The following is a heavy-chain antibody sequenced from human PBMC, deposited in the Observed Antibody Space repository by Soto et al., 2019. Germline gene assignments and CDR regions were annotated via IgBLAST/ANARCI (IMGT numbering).Heavy chain of an antibody. CDR1: GYVFTTYG. CDR2: ISGYNENT. CDR3: ARGAHGSGYAVY. V-gene: IGHV1-18*01. Sequence: QVQLVQSGTEVKKPGASVKVSCRTSGYVFTTYGVNWVRQAPGQGLEWMGWISGYNENTNYPQKFQGRVTMTTDTSTSTAYMELRSLTPEDTAVYFCARGAHGSGYAVYWGQGTLVTVSS. D-gene: IGHD3-3*01. J-gene: IGHJ4*02.